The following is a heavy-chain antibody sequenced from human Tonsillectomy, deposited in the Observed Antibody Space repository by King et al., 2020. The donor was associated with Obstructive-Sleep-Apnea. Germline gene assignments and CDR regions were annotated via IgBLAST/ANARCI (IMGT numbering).Heavy chain of an antibody. CDR1: GFTFSNYA. Sequence: VQQVESGGGLVQPGGSLRLSCAASGFTFSNYAMSWVRQAPGKGLEWVSAISGSDSGTYYADSVKGRFTISRDNSKNTLYLQMNSLRAEDTAVYYCAKGACSSTSCSDAFDIWGQGTMVTVSS. CDR3: AKGACSSTSCSDAFDI. J-gene: IGHJ3*02. CDR2: ISGSDSGT. D-gene: IGHD2-2*01. V-gene: IGHV3-23*04.